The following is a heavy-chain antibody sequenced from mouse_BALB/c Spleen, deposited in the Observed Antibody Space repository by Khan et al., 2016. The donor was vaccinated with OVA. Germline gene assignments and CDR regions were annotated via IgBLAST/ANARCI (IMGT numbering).Heavy chain of an antibody. CDR3: APAGTGAYFDY. Sequence: EVQLQQSGAELVKPGASVKLSCTASGFNIKDTHMHWVKQRPEQGLEWIGRIDPANDNSKYDPRFQGKATLTADTSSNTAYLHLSSLTSEDTAVFYCAPAGTGAYFDYWGQGTTLTVSS. D-gene: IGHD4-1*01. CDR2: IDPANDNS. CDR1: GFNIKDTH. V-gene: IGHV14-3*02. J-gene: IGHJ2*01.